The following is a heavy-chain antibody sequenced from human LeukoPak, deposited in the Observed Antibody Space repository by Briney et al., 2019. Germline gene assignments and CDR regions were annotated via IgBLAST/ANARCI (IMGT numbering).Heavy chain of an antibody. D-gene: IGHD3-10*02. CDR1: GGSITSYG. J-gene: IGHJ5*02. V-gene: IGHV4-4*09. Sequence: SETLSLTCTVSGGSITSYGWSWVRQPPGKGLEWIGYIYTSGSTDCNPSLKSRVTMSVDTSKNQVSMELRFLTAADTAIYYCATSYDVETAPYDLWGQGTLVTVSS. CDR3: ATSYDVETAPYDL. CDR2: IYTSGST.